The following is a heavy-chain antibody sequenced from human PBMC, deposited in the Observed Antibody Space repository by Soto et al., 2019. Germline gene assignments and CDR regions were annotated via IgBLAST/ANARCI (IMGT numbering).Heavy chain of an antibody. J-gene: IGHJ6*02. Sequence: GASVKVSCKASGYTFTGYYMHWVRQAPGQGLEWMGWINPNSGGTNYAQKFQGWVTMTRDTSISTAYMELSRLRSDDTAVYYCAREGTVYDYDSSASNPILDYGMDVWGQGTTVTVSS. V-gene: IGHV1-2*04. D-gene: IGHD3-22*01. CDR2: INPNSGGT. CDR3: AREGTVYDYDSSASNPILDYGMDV. CDR1: GYTFTGYY.